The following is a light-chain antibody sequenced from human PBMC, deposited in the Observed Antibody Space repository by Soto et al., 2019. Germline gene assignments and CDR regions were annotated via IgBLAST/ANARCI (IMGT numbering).Light chain of an antibody. CDR3: QQYNNWPLT. CDR2: GAS. CDR1: QSVSSY. Sequence: EIVMTQSPATLSVSPGERATLSCRASQSVSSYLAWYQQKPGQAPRLLISGASTRATGIPARFSGSVSVTDFTLTISSLQSEDFAVYYCQQYNNWPLTFAGGTKVDIK. V-gene: IGKV3-15*01. J-gene: IGKJ4*01.